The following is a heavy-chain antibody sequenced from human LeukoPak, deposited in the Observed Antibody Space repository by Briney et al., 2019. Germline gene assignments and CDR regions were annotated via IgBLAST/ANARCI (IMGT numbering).Heavy chain of an antibody. CDR3: ARARLGYCSSTSCYLDAFDI. D-gene: IGHD2-2*01. Sequence: GGSLRLSCAASGFTFSDYYMSWIRQAPGKGLEWVSYISSSGSTIYYADSEKGRFTISRDNAKNSLYLQMNSLRAEDTAVYYCARARLGYCSSTSCYLDAFDIWGQGTMVTVSS. CDR1: GFTFSDYY. J-gene: IGHJ3*02. V-gene: IGHV3-11*01. CDR2: ISSSGSTI.